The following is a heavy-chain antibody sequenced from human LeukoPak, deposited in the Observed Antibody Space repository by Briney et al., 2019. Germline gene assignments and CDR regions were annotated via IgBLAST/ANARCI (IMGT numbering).Heavy chain of an antibody. J-gene: IGHJ4*02. CDR2: INHSGST. Sequence: LRLSCAASGFTFSDHYMDWIRQPPGKGLEWIGEINHSGSTNYNPSLKSRVTISVDTSKNQFSLKLSSVTAADTAVYYCARGPYSSSWYGVYWGQGTLVTVSS. CDR1: GFTFSDHY. V-gene: IGHV4-34*01. D-gene: IGHD6-13*01. CDR3: ARGPYSSSWYGVY.